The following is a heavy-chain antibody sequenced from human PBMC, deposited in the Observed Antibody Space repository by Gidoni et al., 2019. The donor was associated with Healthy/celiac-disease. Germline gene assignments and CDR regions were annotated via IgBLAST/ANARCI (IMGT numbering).Heavy chain of an antibody. CDR2: IKQDGSEK. CDR1: GFTFRSYW. CDR3: ARDLLGNYYYYGMDV. J-gene: IGHJ6*02. V-gene: IGHV3-7*01. Sequence: EVQLVESGGGLVQPGGSLRLSFAASGFTFRSYWMSWVRQAPGKGLEWVANIKQDGSEKYYVDSVKGRFTISRDNAKNSLYLQMNSLRAEDTAVYYCARDLLGNYYYYGMDVWGQGTTVTVSS. D-gene: IGHD2-8*02.